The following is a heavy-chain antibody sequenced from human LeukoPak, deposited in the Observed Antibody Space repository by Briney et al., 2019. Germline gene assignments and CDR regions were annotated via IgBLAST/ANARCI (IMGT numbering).Heavy chain of an antibody. Sequence: GGSLRLSCAASGFTFSSYSMNWVRQAPGKGLEWVSVIYSGGSTYYADSVKGRFTISRDNSKNTLYLQMNSQRAEDTAVYYCARVQGDWYFDLWGRGTLVTVSS. V-gene: IGHV3-66*01. CDR3: ARVQGDWYFDL. J-gene: IGHJ2*01. CDR2: IYSGGST. CDR1: GFTFSSYS.